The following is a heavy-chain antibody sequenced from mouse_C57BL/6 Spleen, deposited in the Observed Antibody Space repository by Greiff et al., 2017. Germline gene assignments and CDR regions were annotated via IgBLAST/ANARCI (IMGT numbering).Heavy chain of an antibody. CDR1: GYTFTSYW. Sequence: QVQLQQPGAELVKPGASVKMSCKASGYTFTSYWITWVKQRPGQGLEWIGDIYPGSGSTNYNEKFKSKATLTVDTSSSTAYMQLSSLTSEDSAVYYCARKLRPATTRDAMDYWGQGTSVTVSS. CDR3: ARKLRPATTRDAMDY. J-gene: IGHJ4*01. V-gene: IGHV1-55*01. CDR2: IYPGSGST. D-gene: IGHD1-2*01.